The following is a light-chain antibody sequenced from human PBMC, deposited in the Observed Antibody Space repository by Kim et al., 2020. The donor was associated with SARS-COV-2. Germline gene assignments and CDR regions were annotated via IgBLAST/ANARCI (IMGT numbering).Light chain of an antibody. V-gene: IGLV2-11*01. CDR3: CSFAGSYNLI. CDR1: STDVGGYNY. Sequence: GQSVTISCIGTSTDVGGYNYVSWYQHHPGNAPQLIIYDVTKRPSGVPGRFSGSKSGNTASLTISGLQTEDEADYHCCSFAGSYNLIFGGGTQLTVL. J-gene: IGLJ2*01. CDR2: DVT.